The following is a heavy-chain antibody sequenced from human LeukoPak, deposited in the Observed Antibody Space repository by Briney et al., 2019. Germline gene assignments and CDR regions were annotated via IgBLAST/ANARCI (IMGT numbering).Heavy chain of an antibody. V-gene: IGHV1-24*01. J-gene: IGHJ5*02. Sequence: ASVKVSCKVSGYTLTELSMHWVRQAPGKGLEWMGGFDPEDGETIYAQKFQGRVTMTEDTSTDTAYMELSSLRSEDTAVYYCATLSSGIAAAYNWFDPWGQGTLVTVSS. CDR2: FDPEDGET. CDR3: ATLSSGIAAAYNWFDP. D-gene: IGHD6-13*01. CDR1: GYTLTELS.